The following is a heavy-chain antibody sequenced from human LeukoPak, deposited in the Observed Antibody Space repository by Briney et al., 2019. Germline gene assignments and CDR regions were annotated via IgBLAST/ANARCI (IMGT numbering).Heavy chain of an antibody. D-gene: IGHD2-2*02. J-gene: IGHJ6*03. CDR3: ARVGYCSSTSCYTDGLAYYYMDV. Sequence: SETLSLTCAVYGGSFSGYYWSWIRQPPGKGLEWIGEINHSRSTNYNPSLKSRVTISVDTSKNQFSLKLSSVTAADTAVYYCARVGYCSSTSCYTDGLAYYYMDVWGKGTTVTVSS. V-gene: IGHV4-34*01. CDR2: INHSRST. CDR1: GGSFSGYY.